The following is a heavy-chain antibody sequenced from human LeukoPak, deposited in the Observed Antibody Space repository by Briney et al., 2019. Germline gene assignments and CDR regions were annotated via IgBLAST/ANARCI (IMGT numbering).Heavy chain of an antibody. J-gene: IGHJ3*02. V-gene: IGHV1-3*03. CDR1: GYTFTGYY. D-gene: IGHD6-19*01. CDR2: INAGNGNT. CDR3: ARDTGSSGWYQAFDI. Sequence: ASVKVSCKASGYTFTGYYMHWVRQAPGQRLEWMGWINAGNGNTKYSQEFQGRVTITRDTSASTAYMELSSLRSEDMAVYYCARDTGSSGWYQAFDIWGQGTMVTVSS.